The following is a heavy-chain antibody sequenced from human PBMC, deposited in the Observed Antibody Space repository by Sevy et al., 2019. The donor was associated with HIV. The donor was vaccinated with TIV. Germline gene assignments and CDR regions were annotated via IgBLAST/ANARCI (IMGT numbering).Heavy chain of an antibody. CDR1: GYSFTDYW. CDR2: IYPGYSDT. J-gene: IGHJ6*02. V-gene: IGHV5-51*01. D-gene: IGHD3-16*01. Sequence: GESLKISCKGSGYSFTDYWIGWVRQKPGKGLEWMGIIYPGYSDTIYSPSFQGQVTISVDKSISTAYLQWSSLKTSDTAIFYCARGARGTLPSYYYYTLNIWGQGTTVTVSS. CDR3: ARGARGTLPSYYYYTLNI.